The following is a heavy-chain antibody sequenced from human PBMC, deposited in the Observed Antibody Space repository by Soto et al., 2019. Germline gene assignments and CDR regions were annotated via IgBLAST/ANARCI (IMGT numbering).Heavy chain of an antibody. CDR3: AREGDPYYYDSSGYYPALY. CDR1: GYTFTSYG. J-gene: IGHJ4*02. D-gene: IGHD3-22*01. CDR2: ISAYNGNT. V-gene: IGHV1-18*01. Sequence: QVQLVQSGAEVKKPGASVKVSCKASGYTFTSYGISWVRQAPGQGLEWMGWISAYNGNTNYAQKLQGRATMTTDTSTSTAYMELRSLRSDDTAVYYCAREGDPYYYDSSGYYPALYWGQGTLVTVSS.